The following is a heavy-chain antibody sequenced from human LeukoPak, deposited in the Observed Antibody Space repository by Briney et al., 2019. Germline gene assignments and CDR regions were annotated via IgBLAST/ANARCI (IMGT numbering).Heavy chain of an antibody. Sequence: PSETLSLTCTVSGGSISSGGYYWSWIRQHPGKGLEWIGYIYYSGSTYYNPSLKSRVTISVDTSKNQFSLKLSSVTAADTAVYYCARDDICSGGSCVGDAFDIWGQGTMVTVSS. V-gene: IGHV4-31*03. D-gene: IGHD2-15*01. J-gene: IGHJ3*02. CDR1: GGSISSGGYY. CDR2: IYYSGST. CDR3: ARDDICSGGSCVGDAFDI.